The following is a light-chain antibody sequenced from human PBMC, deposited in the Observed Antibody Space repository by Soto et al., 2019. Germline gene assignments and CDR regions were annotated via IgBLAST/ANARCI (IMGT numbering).Light chain of an antibody. J-gene: IGLJ3*02. V-gene: IGLV2-14*01. CDR3: SSYTSSSTHSV. Sequence: QSALTQPASVSGSPGQSITICCTGTSSDVGGYNYVSWYQQHPGKAPKFMIYEVSNRPSGVSNRFSGSKSGNTASLTISGLQAEDEADYYCSSYTSSSTHSVFGGGTKLTVL. CDR2: EVS. CDR1: SSDVGGYNY.